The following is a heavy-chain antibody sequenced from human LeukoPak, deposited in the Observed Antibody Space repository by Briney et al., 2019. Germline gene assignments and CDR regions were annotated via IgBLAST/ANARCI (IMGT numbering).Heavy chain of an antibody. CDR1: GYTFTSYY. CDR2: INPSGGST. V-gene: IGHV1-46*01. Sequence: ASVKVSCKASGYTFTSYYMHWVRQAPGQGLEWMGIINPSGGSTSYAQKFQGRVTMNRDTSTSTVYMGLSSLRSEDTAVYYCATELYGSGSRPVAFDIWGQGTMVTVSS. D-gene: IGHD3-10*01. J-gene: IGHJ3*02. CDR3: ATELYGSGSRPVAFDI.